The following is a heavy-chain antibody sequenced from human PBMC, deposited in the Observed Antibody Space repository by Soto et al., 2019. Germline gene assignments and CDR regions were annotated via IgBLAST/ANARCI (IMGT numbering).Heavy chain of an antibody. D-gene: IGHD5-12*01. J-gene: IGHJ6*02. CDR1: VFTFNNYA. CDR2: ISGSGDRT. Sequence: AGPLSLSFTASVFTFNNYALSWVRQALGKGLEWVSAISGSGDRTYYADSVKVRFTSSRDNSKNTLYLQMNSLRAEDKAVYYCAKDRGGMATMRNGMDVWGQGTAVTVSS. V-gene: IGHV3-23*01. CDR3: AKDRGGMATMRNGMDV.